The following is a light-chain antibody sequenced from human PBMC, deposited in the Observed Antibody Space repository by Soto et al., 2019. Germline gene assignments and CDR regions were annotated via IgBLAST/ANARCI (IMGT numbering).Light chain of an antibody. CDR1: RSDVGGYNY. Sequence: QSALTQPPSASGSPGQSVTISCTGTRSDVGGYNYVSWYQQHPGKAPKLMIYEVSKRPSGVPDRFSGSKSGNTASLTVSGLQAEDEADYYCSSYAGSKTLFGGGTKVTVL. CDR3: SSYAGSKTL. J-gene: IGLJ2*01. CDR2: EVS. V-gene: IGLV2-8*01.